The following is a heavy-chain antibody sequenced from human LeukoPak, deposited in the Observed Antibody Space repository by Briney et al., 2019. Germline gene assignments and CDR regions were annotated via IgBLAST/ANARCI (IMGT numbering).Heavy chain of an antibody. D-gene: IGHD4-17*01. CDR2: IYYSGSN. CDR3: ARVLFTVTTTQYYYMDV. J-gene: IGHJ6*03. V-gene: IGHV4-61*08. Sequence: SETLSLNCTVSGASVSGSAYYWGWLRQPPGKGLEWIGNIYYSGSNNYNPSLKSRVTISVDTSKNQFSLKLSSVTAADTAVYYCARVLFTVTTTQYYYMDVWGKGTTVTVSS. CDR1: GASVSGSAYY.